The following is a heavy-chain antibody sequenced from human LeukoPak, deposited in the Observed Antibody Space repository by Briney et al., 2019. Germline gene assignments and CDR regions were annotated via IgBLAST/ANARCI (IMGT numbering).Heavy chain of an antibody. Sequence: PSETLSLTCTVSGGSISSSSYYWGWIRQPPGKGLEWIGSIYYSGSTYYNPSLKSRVTISVDTSKNQFSLKLSSVTAADTAVYCCARGKVTRDWYFDLWGRGTLVTVSS. V-gene: IGHV4-39*01. CDR1: GGSISSSSYY. CDR3: ARGKVTRDWYFDL. D-gene: IGHD4-17*01. J-gene: IGHJ2*01. CDR2: IYYSGST.